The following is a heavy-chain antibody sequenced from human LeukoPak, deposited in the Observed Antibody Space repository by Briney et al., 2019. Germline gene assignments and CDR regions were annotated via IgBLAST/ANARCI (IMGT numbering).Heavy chain of an antibody. CDR1: GYTFTSYD. CDR3: AREPGDIVVVPAAVYYYYYGMDV. Sequence: ASVKVSCKASGYTFTSYDINWVRQATGQGLEWMGWMNPNSGNTGCAQKFQGRVTMTRNTSISTAYMELSSLRSEDTAVYYCAREPGDIVVVPAAVYYYYYGMDVWGQGTTVTVSS. J-gene: IGHJ6*02. V-gene: IGHV1-8*01. D-gene: IGHD2-2*01. CDR2: MNPNSGNT.